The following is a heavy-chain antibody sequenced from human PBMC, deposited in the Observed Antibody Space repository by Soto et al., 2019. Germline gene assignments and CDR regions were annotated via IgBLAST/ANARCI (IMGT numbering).Heavy chain of an antibody. J-gene: IGHJ5*02. CDR1: GGTFSSYA. CDR2: IIPMYGPA. CDR3: ARVTSMIRGVIDNWFDP. Sequence: QVPLVQSGAEVKKPGSSVTVSCKASGGTFSSYAIHWVRQAPGQGLEWMGGIIPMYGPAKYAQRVQGRVTITAYESTTTGYTELTSLTSQDTAVYYCARVTSMIRGVIDNWFDPWGHGTLVTVSS. V-gene: IGHV1-69*01. D-gene: IGHD3-10*01.